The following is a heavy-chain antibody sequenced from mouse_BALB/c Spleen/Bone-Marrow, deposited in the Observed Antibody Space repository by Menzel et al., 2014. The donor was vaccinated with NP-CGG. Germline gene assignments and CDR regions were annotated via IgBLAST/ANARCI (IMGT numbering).Heavy chain of an antibody. CDR2: ISPSTGYS. V-gene: IGHV1-7*01. J-gene: IGHJ3*01. CDR3: ARYGNYPLFAY. Sequence: LQEPGAELAKPGASVKMSCKASGYSFTNYWMHWVKQRPGQGLVWIGYISPSTGYSEYNQKFKDKATLTADKSSNIAYMQLSSLTSEDSAVYYCARYGNYPLFAYWGQGTLVTVSA. CDR1: GYSFTNYW. D-gene: IGHD2-1*01.